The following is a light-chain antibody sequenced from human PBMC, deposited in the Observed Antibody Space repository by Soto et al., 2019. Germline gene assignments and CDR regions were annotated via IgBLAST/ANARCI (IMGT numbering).Light chain of an antibody. V-gene: IGLV1-51*02. CDR3: GAWDNSLTGGV. Sequence: QSVLTQPPSVSAAPGQKVTISCSGSASNIGNNYVSWYQQLPGTAPKLLIYENYERPSGIPDRFSGYKSGTSATLGITGLRTGDEADYYCGAWDNSLTGGVFGGGTKLTVL. CDR1: ASNIGNNY. J-gene: IGLJ2*01. CDR2: ENY.